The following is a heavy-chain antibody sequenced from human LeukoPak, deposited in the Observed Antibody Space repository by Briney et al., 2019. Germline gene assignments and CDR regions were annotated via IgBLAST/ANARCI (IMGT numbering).Heavy chain of an antibody. J-gene: IGHJ3*02. Sequence: GGSLRLSCAASGFTFSGSAMHWVRQASGKGLDCVGRIRSKANSYATAYAASVKGRFTISRDDSKNTAYLQMNSLKTEDTAVYYCTRQEYYYGSGSYWSGAFDIWGQGTMVSVSS. CDR2: IRSKANSYAT. V-gene: IGHV3-73*01. CDR3: TRQEYYYGSGSYWSGAFDI. D-gene: IGHD3-10*01. CDR1: GFTFSGSA.